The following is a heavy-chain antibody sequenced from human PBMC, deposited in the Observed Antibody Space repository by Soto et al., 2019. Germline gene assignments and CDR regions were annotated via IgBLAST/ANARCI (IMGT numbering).Heavy chain of an antibody. D-gene: IGHD3-16*02. V-gene: IGHV4-59*01. CDR1: GGSISSYY. Sequence: SETLSLTCTVSGGSISSYYWSWIRQPPGKGLEWIGYIYYSGCTNYNPSLKSRVTISVDTSKNQFSLKLSSVTAADTAVYYCARGVFYDYIWGSYRYHDAFDIWGQGTMVTVSS. CDR3: ARGVFYDYIWGSYRYHDAFDI. J-gene: IGHJ3*02. CDR2: IYYSGCT.